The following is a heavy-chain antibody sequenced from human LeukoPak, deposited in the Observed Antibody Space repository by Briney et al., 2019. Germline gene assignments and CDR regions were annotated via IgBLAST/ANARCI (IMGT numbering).Heavy chain of an antibody. J-gene: IGHJ5*02. CDR1: GFTFSSYT. Sequence: PGGSLRLSCAASGFTFSSYTMNWVRQAPGKGLEWVSSISSSRSYIYYADSVKGRFTISRDNTMNSLFLQMNSLRAEDTAVYYCARDPRNKGFDPWGQGTLVTVSA. V-gene: IGHV3-21*01. CDR3: ARDPRNKGFDP. CDR2: ISSSRSYI. D-gene: IGHD1/OR15-1a*01.